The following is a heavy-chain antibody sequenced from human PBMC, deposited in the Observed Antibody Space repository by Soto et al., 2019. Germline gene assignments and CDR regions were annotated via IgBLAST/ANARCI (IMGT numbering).Heavy chain of an antibody. CDR2: IIPIFGTA. J-gene: IGHJ4*02. D-gene: IGHD3-22*01. CDR1: GGTFSSYA. CDR3: APEGDYYHSSGYLTPVF. Sequence: VASVKVSCKASGGTFSSYAISWVRQAPGQGLEWMGGIIPIFGTANYAQKFQGRVTITADESTSTAYMELSSLRSEDTAVYYCAPEGDYYHSSGYLTPVFCGQGTLVTVYS. V-gene: IGHV1-69*13.